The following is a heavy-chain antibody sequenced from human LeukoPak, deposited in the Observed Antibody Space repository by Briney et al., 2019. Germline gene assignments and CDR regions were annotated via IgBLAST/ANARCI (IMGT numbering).Heavy chain of an antibody. J-gene: IGHJ4*02. CDR2: ISYDGSNK. CDR1: GFTFSSYG. CDR3: AKDPGSWTYFDY. Sequence: PGRSLRLSCAASGFTFSSYGMPWVRQAPGKGLEWVAVISYDGSNKYYADSVKGRFTISRDNSKNTLYLQMNSLRAEDTAVYYCAKDPGSWTYFDYWGQGTLVTVSS. D-gene: IGHD6-13*01. V-gene: IGHV3-30*18.